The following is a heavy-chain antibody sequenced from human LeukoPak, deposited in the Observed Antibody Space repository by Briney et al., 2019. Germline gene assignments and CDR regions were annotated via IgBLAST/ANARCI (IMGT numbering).Heavy chain of an antibody. J-gene: IGHJ3*02. CDR3: AFHLGELSFDAFDI. D-gene: IGHD3-16*02. Sequence: GASVKVSCKASGGTFSSYAISWVRQAPGQGLEWMGRIIPILGIANYAQKFQGRVTITADKSTSTAYMELSSLRSEDTAVYYCAFHLGELSFDAFDIWGQGTMVTVSS. V-gene: IGHV1-69*04. CDR1: GGTFSSYA. CDR2: IIPILGIA.